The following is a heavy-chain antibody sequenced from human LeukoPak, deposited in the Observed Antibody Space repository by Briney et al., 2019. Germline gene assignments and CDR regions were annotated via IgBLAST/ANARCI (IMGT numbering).Heavy chain of an antibody. V-gene: IGHV5-10-1*01. CDR1: GYGFTSYW. Sequence: GESLKISCKGSGYGFTSYWISWVRQMPGKGLEWMGRIDPSDSYTNYSPSFQGHVTISADKSISTAYLQWSSLKASDTAMYYCARLTIAAAVNDYWGQGTLVTVSS. CDR3: ARLTIAAAVNDY. J-gene: IGHJ4*02. CDR2: IDPSDSYT. D-gene: IGHD6-13*01.